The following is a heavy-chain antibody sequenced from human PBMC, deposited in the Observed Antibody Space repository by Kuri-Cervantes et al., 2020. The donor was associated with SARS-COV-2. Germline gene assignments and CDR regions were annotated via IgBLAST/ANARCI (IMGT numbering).Heavy chain of an antibody. Sequence: GGSLRLSCAASGFPFSTYEMNWVRQAPGKGLEWISYISDGGDTKYYADSVKGRFTISRDSAKNSLYLQMGALRGEDRAVYYWARDGEQLAVDYWGQGTLVTVSS. J-gene: IGHJ4*02. D-gene: IGHD6-6*01. CDR2: ISDGGDTK. V-gene: IGHV3-48*03. CDR3: ARDGEQLAVDY. CDR1: GFPFSTYE.